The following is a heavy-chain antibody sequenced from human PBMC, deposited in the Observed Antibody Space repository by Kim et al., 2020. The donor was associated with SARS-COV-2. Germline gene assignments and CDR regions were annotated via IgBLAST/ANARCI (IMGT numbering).Heavy chain of an antibody. Sequence: ASVKVSCKASGYTFTIYAMHCVRQAPGQRLEWMGWINAGNGNTKYSQKFQGRVTITGDTSASTAYMELSSLRSEDTAVYYCARDPGSGWYDYFDYWGQGTLVTVSS. J-gene: IGHJ4*02. D-gene: IGHD6-19*01. CDR1: GYTFTIYA. CDR3: ARDPGSGWYDYFDY. CDR2: INAGNGNT. V-gene: IGHV1-3*01.